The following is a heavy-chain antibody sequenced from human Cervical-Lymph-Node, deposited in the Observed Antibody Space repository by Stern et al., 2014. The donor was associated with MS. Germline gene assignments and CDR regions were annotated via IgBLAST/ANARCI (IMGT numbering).Heavy chain of an antibody. Sequence: QVQLVQSGDEVKKPGASVKASCKDSGYTFTGYYMHWVRQAPGQGLEWMGRSNPNRGGTNYAQKFQGTDNLHRDPCISTTYMELRMLRSDDTAVYYCARGLPYDAFDIWGQGTMVTVSS. V-gene: IGHV1-2*06. CDR2: SNPNRGGT. CDR3: ARGLPYDAFDI. CDR1: GYTFTGYY. J-gene: IGHJ3*02.